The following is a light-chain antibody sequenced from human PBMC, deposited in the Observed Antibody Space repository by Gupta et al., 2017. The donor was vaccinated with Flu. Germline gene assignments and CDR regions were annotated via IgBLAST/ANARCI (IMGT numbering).Light chain of an antibody. J-gene: IGLJ2*01. CDR1: SSDVGNYKY. V-gene: IGLV2-8*01. CDR2: EVG. CDR3: SSYAGRNNVL. Sequence: QAALTQPPSASGSPGQSVPILCPGTSSDVGNYKYVPWYQQHPGKAPKLIIYEVGKRPSGVSARFSGSKSDNTASLTVSGLQAADEADYYCSSYAGRNNVLFGGGTKLTVL.